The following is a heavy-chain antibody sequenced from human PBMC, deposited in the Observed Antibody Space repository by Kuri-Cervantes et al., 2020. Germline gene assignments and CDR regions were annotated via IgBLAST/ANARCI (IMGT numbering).Heavy chain of an antibody. Sequence: GGSLRISCAASGFTFSSYAMSWVRQAPGKGLEWVSAISSSGSTVYYADSVKGRFTVSRDNAKKSLFLQMNSLKAEDTAVYYCARDIDFGAPPSEWFQYWGQGTLVTVSS. V-gene: IGHV3-21*04. J-gene: IGHJ1*01. CDR1: GFTFSSYA. CDR3: ARDIDFGAPPSEWFQY. D-gene: IGHD4-17*01. CDR2: ISSSGSTV.